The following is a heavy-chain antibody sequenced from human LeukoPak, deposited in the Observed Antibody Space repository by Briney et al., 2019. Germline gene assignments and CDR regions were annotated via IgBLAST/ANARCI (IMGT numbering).Heavy chain of an antibody. CDR3: AKEYGSGSYYNRHAFDI. CDR2: ISWNSGNI. Sequence: PGGSLRLSCAGSGFIFDDYAMHWVRQAPGKGLEWVSSISWNSGNIGYGDSVKGRFTISRDNAKKSLYLQMNSLRAEDMALYYCAKEYGSGSYYNRHAFDIWGQGTMVTVSS. D-gene: IGHD3-10*01. J-gene: IGHJ3*02. V-gene: IGHV3-9*03. CDR1: GFIFDDYA.